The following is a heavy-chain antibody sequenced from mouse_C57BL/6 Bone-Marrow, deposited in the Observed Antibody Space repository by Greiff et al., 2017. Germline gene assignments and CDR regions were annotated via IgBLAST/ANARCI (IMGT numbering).Heavy chain of an antibody. Sequence: EVQLVESGGGLVKPGGSLKLSCAASGFTFSSYAMSWVRQTPEKRLEWVATISDGGSYTYYPDNVKGRFTISRDNAKNNLYLQMSHLKSEDTAMYYCARDPLLGGGYFDYWGQGTTLTVSS. J-gene: IGHJ2*01. CDR3: ARDPLLGGGYFDY. CDR2: ISDGGSYT. D-gene: IGHD4-1*01. CDR1: GFTFSSYA. V-gene: IGHV5-4*01.